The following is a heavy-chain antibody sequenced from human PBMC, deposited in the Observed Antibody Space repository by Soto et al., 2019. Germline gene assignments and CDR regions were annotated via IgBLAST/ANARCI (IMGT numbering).Heavy chain of an antibody. Sequence: EVQLVESGGGLVKPGGSLRLSCAASGFTFSSYSMNWVRQAPGKGLEWVSSISSSSSYIYYADSVKGRFTISRDNAKNSLYLQMNSLRAEDTAVYYCARDLDTYSILFDYWGQGTLVTVSS. D-gene: IGHD3-3*01. V-gene: IGHV3-21*01. J-gene: IGHJ4*02. CDR2: ISSSSSYI. CDR1: GFTFSSYS. CDR3: ARDLDTYSILFDY.